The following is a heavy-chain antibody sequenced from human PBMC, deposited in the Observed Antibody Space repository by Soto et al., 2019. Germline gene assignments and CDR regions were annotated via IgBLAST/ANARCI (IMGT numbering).Heavy chain of an antibody. CDR2: IRNKAHSDTA. CDR1: GFTFSYHY. J-gene: IGHJ4*02. Sequence: EVQLVESGGGLVQPGGSLRLSCAASGFTFSYHYMDWVRQASGKGLEWVGRIRNKAHSDTAEYAASVKGRFTISRDDSKNSLYLQMNSMTTEDTALYYCVRAGTGYQLDYWGRGTLVTVSA. D-gene: IGHD3-9*01. CDR3: VRAGTGYQLDY. V-gene: IGHV3-72*01.